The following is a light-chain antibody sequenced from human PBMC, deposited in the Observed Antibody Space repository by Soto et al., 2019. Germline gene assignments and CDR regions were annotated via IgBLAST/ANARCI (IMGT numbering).Light chain of an antibody. CDR3: QQYYSTPIT. J-gene: IGKJ5*01. V-gene: IGKV4-1*01. Sequence: DIVMTQSPDSLAVSLGERATINCKSSQSVLYSSNNKNYLAWYQQKPVQPPKLLIYWASTRESGVPDLFSGSGSATDFTLTISSLQAEDVAVYYCQQYYSTPITFGQGTRLEIK. CDR2: WAS. CDR1: QSVLYSSNNKNY.